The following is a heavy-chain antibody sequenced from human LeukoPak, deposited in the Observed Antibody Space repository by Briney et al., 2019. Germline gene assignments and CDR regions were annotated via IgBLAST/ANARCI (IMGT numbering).Heavy chain of an antibody. CDR3: ARSVEVLIPTSNHFFDY. CDR2: ISSSGSTI. Sequence: PGGSLRLSCAASGFTFSDYYMSWIRQAPGKGLEWVSYISSSGSTIYYADSVKGRLTISRDNAKNSLYLQMNSLRAEDTAVYYCARSVEVLIPTSNHFFDYWGQGTLVTVSS. D-gene: IGHD2-8*01. CDR1: GFTFSDYY. J-gene: IGHJ4*02. V-gene: IGHV3-11*01.